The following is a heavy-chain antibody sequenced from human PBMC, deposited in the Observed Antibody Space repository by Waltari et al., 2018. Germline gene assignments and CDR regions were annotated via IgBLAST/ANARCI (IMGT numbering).Heavy chain of an antibody. Sequence: EVQLLESGGGLVQPGGSLRLSCAASGFTVSSNYMSWVRQAPGKGLEWVSVIYSGGSTYYADSVKGRFTISRDNSKNTLYLQMNSLRAEDTAVYYCARGGYYDSSEDAFDIWGQGTMVTVSS. V-gene: IGHV3-53*01. D-gene: IGHD3-22*01. CDR3: ARGGYYDSSEDAFDI. CDR2: IYSGGST. J-gene: IGHJ3*02. CDR1: GFTVSSNY.